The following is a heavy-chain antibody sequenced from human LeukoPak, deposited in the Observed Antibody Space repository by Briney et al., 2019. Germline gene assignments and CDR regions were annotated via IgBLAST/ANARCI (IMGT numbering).Heavy chain of an antibody. V-gene: IGHV4-4*07. CDR2: IYTSGST. CDR1: GGSISSYY. Sequence: SETMSLTSTVSGGSISSYYWSWIRQPAGKGLEWIGRIYTSGSTNYNPSLKSRVTMSVDTSKNQFSLKLSSVTAADTAVYYCARDNGWWEPHAFDIWGRGTMVTVSS. D-gene: IGHD1-26*01. J-gene: IGHJ3*02. CDR3: ARDNGWWEPHAFDI.